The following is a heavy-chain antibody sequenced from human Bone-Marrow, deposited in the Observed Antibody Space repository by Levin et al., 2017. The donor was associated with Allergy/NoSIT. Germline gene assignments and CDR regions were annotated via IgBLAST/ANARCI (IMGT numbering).Heavy chain of an antibody. CDR2: IYSSGFT. D-gene: IGHD6-19*01. J-gene: IGHJ4*02. Sequence: SETLSLTCNVSGASISSGDYYWSWIRQPPGKGLEWIGYIYSSGFTSYNPSVKSRLTISMDTSKNQFSLKLNSVTAADTAVYYCAREAVGIDFWGQGTLVTVSS. CDR3: AREAVGIDF. CDR1: GASISSGDYY. V-gene: IGHV4-30-4*01.